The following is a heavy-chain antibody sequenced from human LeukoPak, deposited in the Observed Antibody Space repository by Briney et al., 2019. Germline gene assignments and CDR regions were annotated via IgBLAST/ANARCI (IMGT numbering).Heavy chain of an antibody. CDR3: AKGGSYNDPYFDY. D-gene: IGHD5-24*01. V-gene: IGHV3-23*01. CDR1: GFTFSSYA. Sequence: QSGGSLRLSCAASGFTFSSYAMSWVRQAPGKGLEWVSAISASGGSTYHADSVKGRFTISRDNSKNTLYLQMNSPRAEDTALYYCAKGGSYNDPYFDYWGQGTLVTVSS. CDR2: ISASGGST. J-gene: IGHJ4*02.